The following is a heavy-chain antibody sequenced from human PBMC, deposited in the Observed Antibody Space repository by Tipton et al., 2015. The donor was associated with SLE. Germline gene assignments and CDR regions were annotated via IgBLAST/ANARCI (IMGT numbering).Heavy chain of an antibody. Sequence: TLSLTCAVSGGSISSGGYSWSWIRQPPGKGLEWIGYIYHSGSTYYNPSLKSRVTISVDRSKNQFSLKLSSVTAADTAVYYCAREDGDKNYFDYWGQGTLVTVSS. CDR3: AREDGDKNYFDY. D-gene: IGHD4-17*01. V-gene: IGHV4-30-2*01. CDR2: IYHSGST. CDR1: GGSISSGGYS. J-gene: IGHJ4*02.